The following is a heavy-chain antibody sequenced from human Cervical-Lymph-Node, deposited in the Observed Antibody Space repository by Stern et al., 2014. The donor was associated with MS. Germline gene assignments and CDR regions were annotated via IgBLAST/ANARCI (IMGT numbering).Heavy chain of an antibody. Sequence: EVHLVESGGGLVKPGESLRLSCDASGFTFSHYSINWVRQAPGRGLAWISSISNIPPHTAYADSLEGRFTISRDSAKDSVSLHMVSLRAEDTAVYYCARARVGDYARSPHLDSWGQGTLVTVSS. J-gene: IGHJ4*02. CDR3: ARARVGDYARSPHLDS. CDR1: GFTFSHYS. D-gene: IGHD4-17*01. CDR2: ISNIPPHT. V-gene: IGHV3-21*01.